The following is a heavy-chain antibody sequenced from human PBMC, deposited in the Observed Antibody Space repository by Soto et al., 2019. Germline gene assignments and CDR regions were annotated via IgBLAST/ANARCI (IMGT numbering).Heavy chain of an antibody. CDR3: ARGSYYDYVWGSYRPYGMDV. CDR1: GGSFSGYY. J-gene: IGHJ6*02. D-gene: IGHD3-16*02. V-gene: IGHV4-34*01. Sequence: SETLSLTCAVYGGSFSGYYWSWIRQPPGKGLEWIGEINHSGSTNYNPSLKSRVTISVDTSKNQFSLKLSSVTAADTAVYHCARGSYYDYVWGSYRPYGMDVWGQGTTVTVSS. CDR2: INHSGST.